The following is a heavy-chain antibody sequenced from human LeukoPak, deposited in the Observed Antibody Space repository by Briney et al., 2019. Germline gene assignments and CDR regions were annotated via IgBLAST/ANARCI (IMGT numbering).Heavy chain of an antibody. Sequence: ASVKVSYKASGGTFSSYAISWVRRAPGQGLEWKGMIIPILGIANYAQKFQGRVTITADKSTSTAYMELSSLRSEDTAVYYWARVPSLTVTTGFDYWGQGTLLTVPS. CDR3: ARVPSLTVTTGFDY. D-gene: IGHD4-17*01. CDR2: IIPILGIA. J-gene: IGHJ4*02. CDR1: GGTFSSYA. V-gene: IGHV1-69*04.